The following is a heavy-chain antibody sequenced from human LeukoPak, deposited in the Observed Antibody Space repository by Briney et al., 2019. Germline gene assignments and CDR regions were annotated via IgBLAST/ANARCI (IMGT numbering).Heavy chain of an antibody. J-gene: IGHJ4*02. CDR1: GFTFSSYA. V-gene: IGHV3-23*01. CDR3: ARDLDSSGYYHVVDS. D-gene: IGHD3-22*01. Sequence: TGGSLSLSCADSGFTFSSYAMSWVRQAPGKGLEWVSLISTSGRTHYADSVQGRFTISRDNSKNTLSLHMNSLRAEDTAVYYCARDLDSSGYYHVVDSWGQGALVTVSS. CDR2: ISTSGRT.